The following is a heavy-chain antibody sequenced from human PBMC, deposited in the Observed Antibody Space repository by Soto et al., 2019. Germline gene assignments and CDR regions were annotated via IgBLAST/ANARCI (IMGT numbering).Heavy chain of an antibody. D-gene: IGHD2-2*01. Sequence: PSETLSLTCTVSGGSIISYYWSWIRQPPGKGLEWIGYIYYSGSTNYNPSLKSRVTISVDTSKNQFSLKLSSVTVADTAVYYCARHVVPAANYFAYWGQGTLVTVSS. V-gene: IGHV4-59*08. CDR1: GGSIISYY. CDR2: IYYSGST. CDR3: ARHVVPAANYFAY. J-gene: IGHJ4*02.